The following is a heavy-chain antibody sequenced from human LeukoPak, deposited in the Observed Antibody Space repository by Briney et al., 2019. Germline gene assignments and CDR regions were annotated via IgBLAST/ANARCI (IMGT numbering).Heavy chain of an antibody. Sequence: WGSLRLSCAASGFTFSSYSMNWVRQAPGKGLEWVSYMNSSGSTKYYADSVKGRFTISRDNAKNSLYLQMNSLRAEDTAVYYCARVVRFGELPTLDYWGQGILVTVSS. D-gene: IGHD3-10*01. CDR2: MNSSGSTK. CDR1: GFTFSSYS. V-gene: IGHV3-48*04. CDR3: ARVVRFGELPTLDY. J-gene: IGHJ4*02.